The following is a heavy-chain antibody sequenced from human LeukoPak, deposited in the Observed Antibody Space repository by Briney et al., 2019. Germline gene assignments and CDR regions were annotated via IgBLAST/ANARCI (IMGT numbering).Heavy chain of an antibody. Sequence: PGGSLRLSCAASGFTFSSYSMNWVRQAPGKGLEWVSSISSSSSYIYYADSVKGRFTISRDNAKNSLYLQMSSLRAEDTAVYYCARVSDSYGYSPIDYWGQGTLVTVSS. J-gene: IGHJ4*02. D-gene: IGHD5-18*01. V-gene: IGHV3-21*01. CDR2: ISSSSSYI. CDR3: ARVSDSYGYSPIDY. CDR1: GFTFSSYS.